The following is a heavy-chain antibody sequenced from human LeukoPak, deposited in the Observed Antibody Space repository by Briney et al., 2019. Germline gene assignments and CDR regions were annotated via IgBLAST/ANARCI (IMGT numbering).Heavy chain of an antibody. J-gene: IGHJ4*02. CDR1: GFTFSSHS. Sequence: GGSLRLSCAASGFTFSSHSMKWVRQAPGKGLEWVSSISSSSSYISYVDPVKGRFTISRDNAKNSLYLQMNSLRAEDTAVYYCARERYSVYDWDYFDYWGQGTLVTVSS. V-gene: IGHV3-21*01. CDR2: ISSSSSYI. D-gene: IGHD5/OR15-5a*01. CDR3: ARERYSVYDWDYFDY.